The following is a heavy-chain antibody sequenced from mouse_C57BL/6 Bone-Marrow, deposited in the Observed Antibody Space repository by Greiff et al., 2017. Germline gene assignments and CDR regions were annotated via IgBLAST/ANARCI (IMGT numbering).Heavy chain of an antibody. CDR3: ARRGT. V-gene: IGHV1-26*01. CDR2: INPNNGGT. D-gene: IGHD3-3*01. J-gene: IGHJ2*01. Sequence: EVQLQQSGPELVKPGASVKISCKASGYTFTDYYMNWVKQSHGQSLEWIGDINPNNGGTSYNQKFKGKATLTVDKSSSTAYMELRSLTSEDSAVYYCARRGTWGQGTTLTVSS. CDR1: GYTFTDYY.